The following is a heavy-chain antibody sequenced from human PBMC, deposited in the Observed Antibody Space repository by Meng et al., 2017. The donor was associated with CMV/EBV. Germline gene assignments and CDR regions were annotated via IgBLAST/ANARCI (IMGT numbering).Heavy chain of an antibody. D-gene: IGHD3-3*01. CDR3: ARDNRRGGVDY. CDR1: GGSISSGDYY. Sequence: QVHLQESGPGMVKPSQTLSLTCTGSGGSISSGDYYWSWIRQPPGKGLEWIGYIYYSGSTYYNPSLKSRVTISVDTSKNQFSLKLSSVTAADTAVYYCARDNRRGGVDYWGQGTLVTVSS. CDR2: IYYSGST. J-gene: IGHJ4*02. V-gene: IGHV4-30-4*08.